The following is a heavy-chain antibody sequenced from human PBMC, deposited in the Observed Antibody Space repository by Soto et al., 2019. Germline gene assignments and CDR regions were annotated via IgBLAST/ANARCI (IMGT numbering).Heavy chain of an antibody. D-gene: IGHD3-9*01. CDR1: GYTCTNYA. CDR3: ARSSGDILTGYRSVGP. CDR2: INAGNGNT. J-gene: IGHJ5*02. Sequence: ASVKVACKASGYTCTNYAMHWVRQAPGQRLEWMGWINAGNGNTKYSQKFQGRVTITRDTSASTAYMELSSLRSEDTAVYYCARSSGDILTGYRSVGPWGQGTLVTVSS. V-gene: IGHV1-3*01.